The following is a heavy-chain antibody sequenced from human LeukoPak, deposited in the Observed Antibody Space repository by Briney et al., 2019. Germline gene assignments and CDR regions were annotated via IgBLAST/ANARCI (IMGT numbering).Heavy chain of an antibody. J-gene: IGHJ4*02. Sequence: GSLRLSCAASGFTFDNYGMHWVRQAPGKGLEWVAVIWYGGSNKYYADSVKGRFTISRDNSKNTLYLQMNSLRAEDTAVYYCAKDLRSRIAAAGAPDYWGQGTLVTVSS. D-gene: IGHD6-13*01. V-gene: IGHV3-30*02. CDR2: IWYGGSNK. CDR3: AKDLRSRIAAAGAPDY. CDR1: GFTFDNYG.